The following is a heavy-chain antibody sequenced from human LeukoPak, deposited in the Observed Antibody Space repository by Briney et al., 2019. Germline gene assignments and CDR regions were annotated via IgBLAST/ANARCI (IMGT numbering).Heavy chain of an antibody. V-gene: IGHV3-11*04. CDR3: ASANYCDSNAGLSASDY. J-gene: IGHJ4*02. Sequence: GESLKISCAASGFTFSDYYMSWIRQAPGKGLEWVSYISSSGSTIYYADSVKGRFTISRDNAKNSLYLQMNSLRAEDTAVYYCASANYCDSNAGLSASDYWGQGTLVTVSS. D-gene: IGHD3-22*01. CDR1: GFTFSDYY. CDR2: ISSSGSTI.